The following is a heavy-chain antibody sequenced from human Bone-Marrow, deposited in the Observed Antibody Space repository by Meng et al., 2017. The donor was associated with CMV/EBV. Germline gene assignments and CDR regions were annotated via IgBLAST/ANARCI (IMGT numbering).Heavy chain of an antibody. CDR2: IKSKTDGGTT. Sequence: GGSLRLSCAASGFTFSNAWMSWVRQAPGKGLEWVGRIKSKTDGGTTDYAAPVKGRFTISRDDSKNTLYLQMNSLRAEDTAVYYCARTLAALGPYGMDVWGQGTTVTVSS. CDR1: GFTFSNAW. D-gene: IGHD6-13*01. CDR3: ARTLAALGPYGMDV. J-gene: IGHJ6*02. V-gene: IGHV3-15*01.